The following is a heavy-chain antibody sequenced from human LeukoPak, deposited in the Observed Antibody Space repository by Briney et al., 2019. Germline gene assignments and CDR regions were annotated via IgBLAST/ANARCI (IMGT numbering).Heavy chain of an antibody. CDR2: ISYDGSNK. V-gene: IGHV3-30-3*01. J-gene: IGHJ4*02. Sequence: GGSLRLSCAASGFTFSSYAMHWVRQAPGKGLEWVAVISYDGSNKYYADSVKGRFTISRDNSKNTLYLQMNSLRAEDTAVYCCARDVGGDTGFDYWGQGTLVTVSS. D-gene: IGHD3-16*01. CDR1: GFTFSSYA. CDR3: ARDVGGDTGFDY.